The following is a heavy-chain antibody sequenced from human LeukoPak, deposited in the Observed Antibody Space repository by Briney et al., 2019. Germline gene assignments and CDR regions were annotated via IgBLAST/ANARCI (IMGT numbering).Heavy chain of an antibody. CDR3: ARALPSRRYYFDY. CDR2: ISSSGTTI. Sequence: GGSLRLSCAASGFTFSSYEMNWVRQAPGNGLEWVSYISSSGTTIYYADSVKGRFTISRDNAKNSLYLQMNSVRAEDTAVYYCARALPSRRYYFDYWGQGTLVTVSS. D-gene: IGHD6-13*01. V-gene: IGHV3-48*03. J-gene: IGHJ4*02. CDR1: GFTFSSYE.